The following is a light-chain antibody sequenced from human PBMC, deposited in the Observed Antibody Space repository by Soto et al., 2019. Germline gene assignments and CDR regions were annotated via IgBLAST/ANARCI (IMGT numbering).Light chain of an antibody. J-gene: IGLJ2*01. CDR3: LSFDSSLSVV. CDR1: SSNIGAGSD. Sequence: QSVLTQPPSVSGAPGQRVTISCTGSSSNIGAGSDVHWYQQLPGSAPKLLIYGNTNRPSGVPDRFSGSKSGTSASLAITGRQAEDEADYYCLSFDSSLSVVFGGGTKLTVL. V-gene: IGLV1-40*01. CDR2: GNT.